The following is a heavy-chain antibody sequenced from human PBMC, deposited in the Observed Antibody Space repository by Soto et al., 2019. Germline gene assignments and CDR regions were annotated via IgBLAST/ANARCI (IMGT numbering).Heavy chain of an antibody. CDR1: GYTFTNLA. D-gene: IGHD3-10*02. CDR2: INAGNGHT. Sequence: QVHLVQSGAGVQRPGASVKVSCKASGYTFTNLAIHWVRQAPGQGIEWMGWINAGNGHTKYSQSFQDRVTITSDTSASTAYMELSSLRSEDTAVYYCVSQAIFGAPFWGQGTLVTVSS. V-gene: IGHV1-3*01. CDR3: VSQAIFGAPF. J-gene: IGHJ4*02.